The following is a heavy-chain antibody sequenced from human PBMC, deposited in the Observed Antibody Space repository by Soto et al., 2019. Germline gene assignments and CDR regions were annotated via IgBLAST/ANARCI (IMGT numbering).Heavy chain of an antibody. CDR2: LNAYNGNT. D-gene: IGHD5-18*01. CDR1: GYTFTSYG. J-gene: IGHJ4*02. V-gene: IGHV1-18*01. Sequence: QVQLVQSGAEVKKPGASVKVSCKASGYTFTSYGISWVRQAPGQGLEWMGWLNAYNGNTNYAQKIQGRVPMTTDKSTSTAFMELRSLRSDDTAVYYCARDVGYGLIDYWGQGTLVTVSS. CDR3: ARDVGYGLIDY.